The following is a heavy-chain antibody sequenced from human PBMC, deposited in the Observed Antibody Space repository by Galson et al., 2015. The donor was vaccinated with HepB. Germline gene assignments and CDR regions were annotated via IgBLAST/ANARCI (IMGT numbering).Heavy chain of an antibody. CDR2: LSYDGSNK. J-gene: IGHJ3*02. D-gene: IGHD6-19*01. Sequence: SLRLSCAASGFTFSSYAMHWVRQAPGKGLEWVAVLSYDGSNKYYADSVKGRFTISRDNSKNTLYLQMNSLRAEDTAVYYCARESVDIAVAGTSAFDIWGQGTMVTVSS. CDR3: ARESVDIAVAGTSAFDI. V-gene: IGHV3-30-3*01. CDR1: GFTFSSYA.